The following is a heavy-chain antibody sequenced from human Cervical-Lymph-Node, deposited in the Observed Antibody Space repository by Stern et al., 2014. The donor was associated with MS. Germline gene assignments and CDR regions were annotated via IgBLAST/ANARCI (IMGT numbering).Heavy chain of an antibody. D-gene: IGHD3-10*01. CDR1: GYSFTGYF. J-gene: IGHJ4*02. CDR2: INPNSGDT. V-gene: IGHV1-2*02. CDR3: ARDGRSSYGSGSYYSSGY. Sequence: QVQLGQSGAEVKKPGASVKVSCKASGYSFTGYFLHWVRQAPGQGLEWMGWINPNSGDTNYAQKFHGRVTMTRDSSSSTAYMELSSLRSDDTAVYYCARDGRSSYGSGSYYSSGYWGQGTLVTVSS.